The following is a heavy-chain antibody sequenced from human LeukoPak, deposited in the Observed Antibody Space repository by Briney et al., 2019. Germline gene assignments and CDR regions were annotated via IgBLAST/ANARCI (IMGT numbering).Heavy chain of an antibody. V-gene: IGHV4-59*01. CDR1: GGSISGSY. CDR3: AKAGIGHGEYFQH. Sequence: PSETLSLTCTVSGGSISGSYWSWLRQSPGKGLEWIGYIHYTGSTNYNPFFKSRVTISVDTSKNHSSLKLSSVTAADTAVYFCAKAGIGHGEYFQHWGQGTLVTVSS. J-gene: IGHJ1*01. D-gene: IGHD1-1*01. CDR2: IHYTGST.